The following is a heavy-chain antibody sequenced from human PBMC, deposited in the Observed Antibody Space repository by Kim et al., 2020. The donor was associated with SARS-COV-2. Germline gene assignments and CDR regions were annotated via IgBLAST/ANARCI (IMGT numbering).Heavy chain of an antibody. CDR1: GYTFTSYG. V-gene: IGHV1-18*01. D-gene: IGHD4-17*01. J-gene: IGHJ3*02. Sequence: ASVKVSCKASGYTFTSYGINWVRQAPGQGLEWMGWISTYNGNTNYAQKLQGSVTMTTDTSTTTAYLELRSLRSDDTAVYYCARDWVYGNDAFDIWGQGTMVTVSS. CDR3: ARDWVYGNDAFDI. CDR2: ISTYNGNT.